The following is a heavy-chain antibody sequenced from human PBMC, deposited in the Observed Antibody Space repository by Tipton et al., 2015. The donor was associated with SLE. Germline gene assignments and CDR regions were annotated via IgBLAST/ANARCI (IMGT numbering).Heavy chain of an antibody. Sequence: TLSLTCTVSGGSISSHYWSWIRQPPGKGLEWIGYIYHSGSTNYNPSLKSRVNISVDTSKNQFSLKLSSVTAADTAVYYCARGPWKGGMVRGVTRFDPWGQGTLVTVS. CDR2: IYHSGST. V-gene: IGHV4-59*11. J-gene: IGHJ5*02. D-gene: IGHD3-10*01. CDR3: ARGPWKGGMVRGVTRFDP. CDR1: GGSISSHY.